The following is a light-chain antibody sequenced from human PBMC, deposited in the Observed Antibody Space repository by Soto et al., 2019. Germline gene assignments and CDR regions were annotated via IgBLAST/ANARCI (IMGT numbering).Light chain of an antibody. Sequence: IQLTQSPSSLSASVGDRVTISCRASQGIANFLAWYQQKPGKAPKLLIYGASTLQSGVPSRFSGSGSGTDFTLTSSRLQPEDFETYYCQQLKSFPIPLGPGTKVDIK. CDR1: QGIANF. J-gene: IGKJ3*01. CDR2: GAS. CDR3: QQLKSFPIP. V-gene: IGKV1-9*01.